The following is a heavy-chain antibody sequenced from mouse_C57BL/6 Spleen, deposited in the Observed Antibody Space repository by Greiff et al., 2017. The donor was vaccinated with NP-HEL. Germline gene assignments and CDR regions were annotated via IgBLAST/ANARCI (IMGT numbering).Heavy chain of an antibody. CDR3: ARSYGGVYAMDY. CDR1: GYAFSSYW. D-gene: IGHD1-1*02. Sequence: VQLQQSGAELVKPGASVKISCKASGYAFSSYWMNWVKQRPGKGLEWIGQIYPGDGDTNYNGKFKGKATLTADKSSSTAYMQLSSLTSEDSAVYFCARSYGGVYAMDYWGQGTSVTVSS. J-gene: IGHJ4*01. V-gene: IGHV1-80*01. CDR2: IYPGDGDT.